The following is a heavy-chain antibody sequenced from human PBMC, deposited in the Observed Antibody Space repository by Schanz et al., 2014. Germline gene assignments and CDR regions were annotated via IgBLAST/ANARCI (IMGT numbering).Heavy chain of an antibody. J-gene: IGHJ4*02. D-gene: IGHD5-12*01. CDR3: ARDPNSVNEIDY. CDR1: GFTFSDHC. Sequence: EVQLVESGGGLIQPGGSLRLSCAASGFTFSDHCMSWVRQPPGKGLEWVANIKGDSSEKNYVDSVKGRFTLSRDNAKKTMDLQMNSLRGEDTAVYYCARDPNSVNEIDYWGQGTLVTVSS. V-gene: IGHV3-7*03. CDR2: IKGDSSEK.